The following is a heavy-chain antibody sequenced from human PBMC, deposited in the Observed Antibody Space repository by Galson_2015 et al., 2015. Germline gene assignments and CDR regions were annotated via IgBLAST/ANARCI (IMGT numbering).Heavy chain of an antibody. CDR1: GFTFSSYA. D-gene: IGHD4-17*01. Sequence: SLRLSCAASGFTFSSYAMSWVRQAPGKGLEWVSSISGSGGRTSYLDSVKGRFTISRDNSKNTLYLQMNSLRAEDTAVYYCASTVTAEHDAFDIWGQGTMVTVSS. V-gene: IGHV3-23*01. J-gene: IGHJ3*02. CDR2: ISGSGGRT. CDR3: ASTVTAEHDAFDI.